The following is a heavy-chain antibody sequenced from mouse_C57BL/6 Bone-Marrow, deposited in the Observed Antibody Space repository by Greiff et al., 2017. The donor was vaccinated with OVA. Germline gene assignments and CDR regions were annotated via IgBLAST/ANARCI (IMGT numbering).Heavy chain of an antibody. CDR3: AILYDGYYKGY. J-gene: IGHJ2*01. D-gene: IGHD2-3*01. V-gene: IGHV5-17*01. CDR1: GFTFSDYG. Sequence: EVMLVESGGGLVKPGGSLKLSCAASGFTFSDYGMHWVRQAPEKGLEWVAYISGGSSTIYYADTVKGRFTISRDNAKNTLFLQMTSLRSEDTAMYYCAILYDGYYKGYWGQGTTLTVSS. CDR2: ISGGSSTI.